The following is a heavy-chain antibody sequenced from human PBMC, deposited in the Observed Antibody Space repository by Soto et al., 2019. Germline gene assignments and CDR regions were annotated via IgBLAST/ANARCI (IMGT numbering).Heavy chain of an antibody. Sequence: SETLSLTCTVSGASISRCCKYWGWVRQPPGKGLEWLGGVYSSGSTYYNPSLKGRVIISVDTSKNQFSLRLSSVTAADTAVYYCARHYPLVVSPTLAPWQLVSSAFDYWGQGALVTVSS. V-gene: IGHV4-39*01. D-gene: IGHD6-6*01. CDR2: VYSSGST. CDR3: ARHYPLVVSPTLAPWQLVSSAFDY. CDR1: GASISRCCKY. J-gene: IGHJ4*02.